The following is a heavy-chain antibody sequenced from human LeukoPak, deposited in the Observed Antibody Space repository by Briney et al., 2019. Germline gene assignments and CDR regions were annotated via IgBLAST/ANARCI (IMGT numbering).Heavy chain of an antibody. CDR3: ARAFPSDGTYYYYYYMDV. J-gene: IGHJ6*03. V-gene: IGHV4-4*07. D-gene: IGHD6-13*01. CDR2: IYTSRST. Sequence: PSETLSLTCTVSGGSISSYYWSWIRQPAGKGLEWIGRIYTSRSTNYNPSLKSRVTMSVDTSKNQFSLKLSSVTAADTAVYYCARAFPSDGTYYYYYYMDVWGKGTTVTVSS. CDR1: GGSISSYY.